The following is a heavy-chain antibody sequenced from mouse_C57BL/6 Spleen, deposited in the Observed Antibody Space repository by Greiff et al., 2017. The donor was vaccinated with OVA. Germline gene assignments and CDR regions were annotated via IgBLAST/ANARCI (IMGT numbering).Heavy chain of an antibody. J-gene: IGHJ3*01. CDR2: IYPRSGNT. CDR1: GYTFTSYG. D-gene: IGHD2-3*01. Sequence: VKLMESGAELARPGASVKLSCKASGYTFTSYGISWVKQRTGQGLEWIGEIYPRSGNTYYNEKFKGKATLTADKSSSTAYMQLRSLTSEDSAVYFCARDCYVALFAYWGQGTLVTVSA. V-gene: IGHV1-81*01. CDR3: ARDCYVALFAY.